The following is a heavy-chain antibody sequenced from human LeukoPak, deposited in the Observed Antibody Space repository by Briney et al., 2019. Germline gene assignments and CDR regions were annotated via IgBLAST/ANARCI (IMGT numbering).Heavy chain of an antibody. CDR3: ARARPPTSYYSYYMDV. Sequence: PGXXLRLSCVASGFTFTSYNMNWVRQAPGKGLEWVSSISSGSMIIHSADSMRGRFIISRDNAKNSLYMKMDRLRAEDTAVYFCARARPPTSYYSYYMDVWGRGTTVIVSS. J-gene: IGHJ6*03. CDR2: ISSGSMII. CDR1: GFTFTSYN. V-gene: IGHV3-21*01.